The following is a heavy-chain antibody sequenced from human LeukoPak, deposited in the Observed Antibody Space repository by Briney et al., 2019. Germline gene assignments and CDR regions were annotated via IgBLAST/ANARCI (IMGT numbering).Heavy chain of an antibody. V-gene: IGHV3-30-3*01. D-gene: IGHD3-22*01. Sequence: PGGSLRLSCAASGFTFSNNALHWVCQAPGKGLEWVAVISDDGTKKYYADSVKGRFTISRDNSKNRLYLQMDNLRAEDTSVYYCVRGAYYPFFDYWGQGTLVTVSS. CDR1: GFTFSNNA. CDR3: VRGAYYPFFDY. CDR2: ISDDGTKK. J-gene: IGHJ4*02.